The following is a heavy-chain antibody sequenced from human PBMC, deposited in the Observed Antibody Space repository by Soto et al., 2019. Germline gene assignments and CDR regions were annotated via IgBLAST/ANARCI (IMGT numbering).Heavy chain of an antibody. D-gene: IGHD1-7*01. Sequence: EVQLVESGGGFVQPGGSLRLSCAASGFTFSSCDMHWVRQVTGRGLEWVSAIGRGGDTYYAGSVKGRFTISRENAKNSVYLQMNSLRDGDTAVYYCAREIRDDPFGGNYFNGMEVWGQGTTVTVSS. J-gene: IGHJ6*02. CDR3: AREIRDDPFGGNYFNGMEV. V-gene: IGHV3-13*01. CDR2: IGRGGDT. CDR1: GFTFSSCD.